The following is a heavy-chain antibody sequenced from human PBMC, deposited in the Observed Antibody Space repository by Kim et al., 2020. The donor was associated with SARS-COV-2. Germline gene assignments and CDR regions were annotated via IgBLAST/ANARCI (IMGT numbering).Heavy chain of an antibody. Sequence: GGSLRLSCKASGFIYRDYAMTWVRQAPGKGLEWVGFIRSRAYGGTADYAASVKGRFTMSRDDSKTIVYLQMNSLKTEDTAVYYCARDLAEADGVDVWGQG. CDR1: GFIYRDYA. D-gene: IGHD6-25*01. CDR2: IRSRAYGGTA. J-gene: IGHJ6*02. CDR3: ARDLAEADGVDV. V-gene: IGHV3-49*04.